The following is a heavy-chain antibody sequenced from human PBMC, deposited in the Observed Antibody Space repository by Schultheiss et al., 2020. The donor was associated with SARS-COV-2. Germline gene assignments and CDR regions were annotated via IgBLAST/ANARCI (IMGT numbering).Heavy chain of an antibody. CDR2: VSSSSTYI. CDR3: ARDVDSSAWNGMDV. Sequence: GGSLRLSCAASGFTFDDYGMSWVRQAPGKGLEWVSSVSSSSTYIYYADSVKGRFSISRDNSKDTLYLQMNSLRGDDTAVYYCARDVDSSAWNGMDVWGQGTTVTVSS. V-gene: IGHV3-21*01. D-gene: IGHD3-22*01. CDR1: GFTFDDYG. J-gene: IGHJ6*02.